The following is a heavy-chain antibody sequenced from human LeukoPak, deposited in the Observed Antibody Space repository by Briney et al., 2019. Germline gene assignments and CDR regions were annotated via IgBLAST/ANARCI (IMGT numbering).Heavy chain of an antibody. D-gene: IGHD6-13*01. CDR1: GFTFSSYA. J-gene: IGHJ4*02. CDR3: AKTGTPWYYFDY. CDR2: ISGSGGST. V-gene: IGHV3-23*01. Sequence: GGSLRLSCAASGFTFSSYAMSWVRQAPGKGLEWVSAISGSGGSTYYADSVKGRFTLSRDNSKNTLYLQMNSLRAEDTAVYYCAKTGTPWYYFDYWGQGTLVTVSS.